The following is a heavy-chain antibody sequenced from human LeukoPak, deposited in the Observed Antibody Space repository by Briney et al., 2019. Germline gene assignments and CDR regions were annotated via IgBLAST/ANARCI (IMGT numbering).Heavy chain of an antibody. V-gene: IGHV4-30-4*07. D-gene: IGHD3-16*01. CDR1: GGSISSGDYS. CDR2: IYYSGST. J-gene: IGHJ6*03. CDR3: ARHPDFGYYYYYMDV. Sequence: SQTLSLTCAVSGGSISSGDYSWNWIRQPPGKGLEWIGYIYYSGSTNYNPSLKSRVTISVDTSKNQFSLKLSSVTAADTAVYYCARHPDFGYYYYYMDVWGKGTTVTISS.